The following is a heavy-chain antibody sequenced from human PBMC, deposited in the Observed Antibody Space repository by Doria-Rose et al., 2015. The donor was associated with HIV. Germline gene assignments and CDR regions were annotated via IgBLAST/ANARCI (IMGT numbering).Heavy chain of an antibody. CDR1: GVSLSSPGMG. CDR2: TFSDDER. J-gene: IGHJ4*02. V-gene: IGHV2-26*01. Sequence: QESGPVLVEPTETLTLTCTVSGVSLSSPGMGVSWIRQPPGKALEWLAETFSDDERYYKTSLKSRLTISRGTSKSQVVLTMTDMDPVDTATYYCARIKSSRWYHKYYFDFWGQGTLVIVSA. D-gene: IGHD6-13*01. CDR3: ARIKSSRWYHKYYFDF.